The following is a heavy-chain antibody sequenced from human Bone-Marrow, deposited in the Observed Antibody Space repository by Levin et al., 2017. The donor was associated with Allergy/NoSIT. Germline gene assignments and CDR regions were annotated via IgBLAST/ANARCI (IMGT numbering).Heavy chain of an antibody. CDR2: MYHSGGT. J-gene: IGHJ4*02. Sequence: LRLSCAVSGGSISSGGNSWSWIRQPPGKGLEWIGYMYHSGGTYYNPSLKSRVSISVDRSKNQFSLKLTSVTAADTAVYFCARSDYSGYDFFFDYWGQGTLVTVSS. D-gene: IGHD5-12*01. CDR3: ARSDYSGYDFFFDY. CDR1: GGSISSGGNS. V-gene: IGHV4-30-2*01.